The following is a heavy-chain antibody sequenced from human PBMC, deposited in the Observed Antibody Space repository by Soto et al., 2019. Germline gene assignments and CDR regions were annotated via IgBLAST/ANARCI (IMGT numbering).Heavy chain of an antibody. CDR3: AKATATGGGAFDF. CDR1: GLPCGSYD. D-gene: IGHD2-8*02. J-gene: IGHJ3*01. V-gene: IGHV3-23*01. Sequence: GPLRLSCAASGLPCGSYDMTWVRQAPGKGLEWVSTILVDGRTFYVDSVKGRFTISRDNSRNTVYLQMNSLTAGDTALYYCAKATATGGGAFDFCGQGTMVTVSS. CDR2: ILVDGRT.